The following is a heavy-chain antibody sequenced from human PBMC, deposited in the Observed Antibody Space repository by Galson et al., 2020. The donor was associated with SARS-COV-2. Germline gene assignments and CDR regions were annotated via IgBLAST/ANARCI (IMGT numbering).Heavy chain of an antibody. Sequence: ASVKVSCKASGYTFTGYYMHWLRQAPGQGLEWIGWINPNSGDTNYAQQFQGRVTMTRDTSISTAYMELSRLRSDDTAGYCLAGSELVTTKLGADALDIWGQGT. V-gene: IGHV1-2*02. CDR3: AGSELVTTKLGADALDI. CDR2: INPNSGDT. J-gene: IGHJ3*02. CDR1: GYTFTGYY. D-gene: IGHD2-21*02.